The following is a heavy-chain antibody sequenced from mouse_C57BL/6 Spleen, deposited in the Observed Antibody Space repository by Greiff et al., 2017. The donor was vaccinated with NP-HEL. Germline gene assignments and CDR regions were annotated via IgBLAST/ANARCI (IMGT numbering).Heavy chain of an antibody. J-gene: IGHJ2*01. CDR2: IYPGSGNT. Sequence: VQLQQSGAELVRPGASVKLSCKASGYTFTDYYINWVKQRPGQGLEWIARIYPGSGNTYYNEKFKGKATLTAEKSSSTAYMQLSSLTSEDSAVYFCARNYDGYYDFDYWGQGTTLTVSS. CDR3: ARNYDGYYDFDY. D-gene: IGHD2-3*01. V-gene: IGHV1-76*01. CDR1: GYTFTDYY.